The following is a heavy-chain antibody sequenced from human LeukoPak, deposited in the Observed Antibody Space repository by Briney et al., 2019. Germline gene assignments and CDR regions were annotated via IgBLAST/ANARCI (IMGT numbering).Heavy chain of an antibody. J-gene: IGHJ4*02. CDR3: AKGIAVSRGYYYGYYFDY. D-gene: IGHD5-18*01. CDR1: GFSFNSYG. V-gene: IGHV3-30*18. Sequence: GGSLRLSCAASGFSFNSYGMHWVRQAPGKGLEWVALISYDGGHNFYADSVKGRLTVSRDNSKNTLYLQMNSLRPEDTAIYYCAKGIAVSRGYYYGYYFDYWGQGTLVTVSS. CDR2: ISYDGGHN.